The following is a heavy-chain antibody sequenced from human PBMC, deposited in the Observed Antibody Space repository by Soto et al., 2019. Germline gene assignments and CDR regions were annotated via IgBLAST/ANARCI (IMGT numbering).Heavy chain of an antibody. CDR1: GGTFRSYA. CDR2: IIPIFGTA. J-gene: IGHJ6*02. D-gene: IGHD6-19*01. CDR3: ARGDGYSSGWYVSYYYGMDV. V-gene: IGHV1-69*13. Sequence: SMEVSWQSYGGTFRSYAISWVRQAPGQGLEWMGGIIPIFGTANYAQKFQGRVTITADESTSTAYMELSSLRSEDTAVYYCARGDGYSSGWYVSYYYGMDVWGQGTTVTVSS.